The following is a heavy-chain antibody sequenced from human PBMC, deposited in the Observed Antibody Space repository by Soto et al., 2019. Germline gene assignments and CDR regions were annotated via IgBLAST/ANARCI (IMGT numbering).Heavy chain of an antibody. CDR1: GVSIHNSHSF. J-gene: IGHJ5*01. Sequence: QLQLHESGPGLVKPSETLFLTCAVSGVSIHNSHSFWAWIRQPPGKGLEFIGSVYYSGGANYNPYLKSRVTISVDTSKNQLSLRVNSVTAADTAVYYCGRVVEGATRHTDFDSWGQGTLVTVSS. CDR2: VYYSGGA. V-gene: IGHV4-39*01. D-gene: IGHD2-15*01. CDR3: GRVVEGATRHTDFDS.